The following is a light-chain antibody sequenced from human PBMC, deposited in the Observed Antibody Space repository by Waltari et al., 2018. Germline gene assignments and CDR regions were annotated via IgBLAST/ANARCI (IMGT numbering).Light chain of an antibody. CDR2: ASS. CDR1: QNIGHY. CDR3: QHHFRLPAT. Sequence: IVLTQSPGTLSLSQGGRATLSCRASQNIGHYLAWYQQKPGQAPRLLIYASSTRASCIPDRFSGSGSGADFSLTITRLEPDDFAVYYCQHHFRLPATFGQGTKV. V-gene: IGKV3-20*01. J-gene: IGKJ1*01.